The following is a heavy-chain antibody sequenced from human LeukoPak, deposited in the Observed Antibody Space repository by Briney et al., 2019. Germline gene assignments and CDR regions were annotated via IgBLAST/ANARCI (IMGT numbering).Heavy chain of an antibody. CDR1: GFTSSSYA. J-gene: IGHJ4*02. V-gene: IGHV3-23*01. CDR3: SKDRTTSGGAEGY. CDR2: ISGSGGGT. Sequence: GGSLRLSCAAPGFTSSSYAMSWVRQAPGKGLEWVSGISGSGGGTYYADSVKGRFTISRDNSKNTLYLQMNSLRAEDTAIYYCSKDRTTSGGAEGYWGQGTLVTVSA. D-gene: IGHD3-10*01.